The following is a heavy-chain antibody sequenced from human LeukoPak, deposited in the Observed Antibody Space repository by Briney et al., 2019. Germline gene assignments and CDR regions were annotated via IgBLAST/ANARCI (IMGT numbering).Heavy chain of an antibody. Sequence: GSLRLSCVASGFNFPIYAMGWVRQAPGEGREWVSTISDTAFYTYYADSVKGRFTISRDNSTSTLSLQLHSLRADDTAVYYRVSVEGVYYDILTAFFDSSGRGTLVTLS. CDR1: GFNFPIYA. D-gene: IGHD3-9*01. V-gene: IGHV3-23*01. CDR3: VSVEGVYYDILTAFFDS. J-gene: IGHJ4*01. CDR2: ISDTAFYT.